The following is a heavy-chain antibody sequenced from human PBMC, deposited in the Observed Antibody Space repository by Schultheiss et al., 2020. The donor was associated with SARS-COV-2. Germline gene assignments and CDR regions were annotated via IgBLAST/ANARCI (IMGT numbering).Heavy chain of an antibody. Sequence: SQTLSLTCAVYGGSFSGYYWSWIRQPPGKGLEWIGEINHSGSTNYNPSLKSRVTISVDTSKNQFSLQLNSVTPEDTAVYYCARDLGLRDYGLDVWGQGTTVTVSS. J-gene: IGHJ6*02. CDR2: INHSGST. CDR3: ARDLGLRDYGLDV. D-gene: IGHD3-16*01. V-gene: IGHV4-34*01. CDR1: GGSFSGYY.